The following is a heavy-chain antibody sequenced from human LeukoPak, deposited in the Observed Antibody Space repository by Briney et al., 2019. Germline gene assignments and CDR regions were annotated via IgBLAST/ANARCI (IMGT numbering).Heavy chain of an antibody. J-gene: IGHJ5*02. CDR3: ARAMAVPINWFDP. V-gene: IGHV4-59*01. Sequence: PSETLSLTCTVSGGSISSYYWSWIRQPPGKGLEWIGYIYYSGSTNYNPSLKSRVTISVDTSKNQFSLKLSSVTAADTAVYYCARAMAVPINWFDPWGQGTLVTVSS. D-gene: IGHD5-24*01. CDR2: IYYSGST. CDR1: GGSISSYY.